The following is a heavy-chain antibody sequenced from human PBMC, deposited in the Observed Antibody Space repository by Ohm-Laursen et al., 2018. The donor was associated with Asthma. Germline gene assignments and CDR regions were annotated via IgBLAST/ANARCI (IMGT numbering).Heavy chain of an antibody. CDR3: ARAESALGHAPYGIDV. CDR1: GGSISSGGYY. Sequence: TLSLTCTVSGGSISSGGYYWSWVRQHPGKGLEWLGYIYYSGSAYYNPSLESRGSISVDTSKNQFSLRLTSVTAADTAVYYCARAESALGHAPYGIDVWGQGTTVTVSS. V-gene: IGHV4-31*03. CDR2: IYYSGSA. J-gene: IGHJ6*02. D-gene: IGHD3-16*01.